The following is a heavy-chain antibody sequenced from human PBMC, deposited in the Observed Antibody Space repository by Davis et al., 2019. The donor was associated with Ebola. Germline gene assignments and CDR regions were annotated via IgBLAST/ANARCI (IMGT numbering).Heavy chain of an antibody. V-gene: IGHV4-34*01. CDR1: GESFSAYY. Sequence: MPSETLSLTCAVYGESFSAYYWTWIRQPPGKGLEWLGEINHSGTTNYNPSLKSRVTISVDTSKNPFSLRLSSVTAADTSVYYCARSNWFDPWGQGTLVTVSS. CDR3: ARSNWFDP. J-gene: IGHJ5*02. CDR2: INHSGTT.